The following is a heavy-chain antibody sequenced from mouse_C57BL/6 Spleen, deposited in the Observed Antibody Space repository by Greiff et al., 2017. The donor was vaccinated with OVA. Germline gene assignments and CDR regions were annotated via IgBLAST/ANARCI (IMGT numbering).Heavy chain of an antibody. CDR1: GFTFSSYA. CDR2: ISDGGSYT. V-gene: IGHV5-4*01. CDR3: ARDGGLYDYDGGPWFAY. J-gene: IGHJ3*01. D-gene: IGHD2-4*01. Sequence: EVKLVESGGGLVKPGGSLKLSCAASGFTFSSYAMSWVRQTPEKRLEWVATISDGGSYTYYPDNVKGRFTLSRDNAKNNLYLQMSHLRSEDTAMYYCARDGGLYDYDGGPWFAYWGQGTLVTVSA.